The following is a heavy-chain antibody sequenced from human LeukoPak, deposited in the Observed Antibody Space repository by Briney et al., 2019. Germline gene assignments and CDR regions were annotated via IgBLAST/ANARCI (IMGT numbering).Heavy chain of an antibody. Sequence: PSETLSLTCTVSGGFISSYYWSWIRQPPGKGLEWIGYIYYSGSTNYNPSLKSRVTISVDTSKNQFSLKLSSVTAADTAVYYCAREARGLLWFGETAWGQGTLVTVSS. V-gene: IGHV4-59*01. D-gene: IGHD3-10*01. J-gene: IGHJ5*02. CDR2: IYYSGST. CDR3: AREARGLLWFGETA. CDR1: GGFISSYY.